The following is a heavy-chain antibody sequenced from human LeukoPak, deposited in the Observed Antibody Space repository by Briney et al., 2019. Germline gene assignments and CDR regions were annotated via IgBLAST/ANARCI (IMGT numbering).Heavy chain of an antibody. CDR2: INHSGST. Sequence: SETLSLTCAVYGGSFSGYYWSWIRQPPGKGLEWIGEINHSGSTNYNPSLKSRVTISVDTSKNQFSPKLSSVTAADTAVYYCARGLDSSGSDWGQGTLVTVSS. J-gene: IGHJ4*02. V-gene: IGHV4-34*01. CDR1: GGSFSGYY. CDR3: ARGLDSSGSD. D-gene: IGHD3-22*01.